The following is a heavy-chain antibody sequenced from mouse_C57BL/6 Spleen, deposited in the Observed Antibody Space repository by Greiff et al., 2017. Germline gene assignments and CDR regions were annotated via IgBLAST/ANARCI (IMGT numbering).Heavy chain of an antibody. CDR2: IDPETGGT. CDR1: GYTFTDYE. D-gene: IGHD2-4*01. CDR3: TRRGLYYDPFDY. V-gene: IGHV1-15*01. J-gene: IGHJ2*01. Sequence: VKLVESGAELVRPGASVTLSCKASGYTFTDYEMHWVKQTPVHGLEWIGAIDPETGGTAYNQKFKGKAILTADKSSSTAYMELRSLTSEDSAVYYCTRRGLYYDPFDYWGQGTTLTVSS.